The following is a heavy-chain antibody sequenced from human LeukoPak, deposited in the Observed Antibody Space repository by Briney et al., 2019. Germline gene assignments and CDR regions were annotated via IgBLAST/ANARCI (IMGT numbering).Heavy chain of an antibody. J-gene: IGHJ4*02. CDR2: IYPGDSDT. Sequence: GESLKISCKGSGYSFTNYRIGWVRQMPGKGLEWMGIIYPGDSDTRYSPSFQGQVTISADKSISTAYLQWSSLKASDTAMYYCARQNYYDSSGPYFDYWGQGTLVTVSS. D-gene: IGHD3-22*01. CDR1: GYSFTNYR. V-gene: IGHV5-51*01. CDR3: ARQNYYDSSGPYFDY.